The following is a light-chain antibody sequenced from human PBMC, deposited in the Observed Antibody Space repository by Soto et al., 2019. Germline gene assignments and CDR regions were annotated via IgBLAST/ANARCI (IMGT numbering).Light chain of an antibody. J-gene: IGKJ4*01. CDR2: DAS. CDR3: QQFNSYPLT. CDR1: QGISSA. V-gene: IGKV1-13*02. Sequence: AIQLTQSPSSLSASVGDRVTITCRASQGISSALAWYQQKPGKAPNVLIYDASSLERGVPLRFSGSGSGTDFTLTISSLQPEDFATYYCQQFNSYPLTFGGGTRVEIK.